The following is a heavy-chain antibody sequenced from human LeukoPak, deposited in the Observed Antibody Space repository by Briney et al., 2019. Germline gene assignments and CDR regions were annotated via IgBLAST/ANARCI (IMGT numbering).Heavy chain of an antibody. J-gene: IGHJ4*02. D-gene: IGHD4-17*01. CDR2: IYPGDSDS. V-gene: IGHV5-51*01. Sequence: GESLKISCKASGYNFAAYWIGWVRQMPGKGLEWMGVIYPGDSDSRYSPSFQGQVTISADMSISTAFLQWSSLKASDTAIYDCARSNDYVFDYWGQGTLVTVPS. CDR3: ARSNDYVFDY. CDR1: GYNFAAYW.